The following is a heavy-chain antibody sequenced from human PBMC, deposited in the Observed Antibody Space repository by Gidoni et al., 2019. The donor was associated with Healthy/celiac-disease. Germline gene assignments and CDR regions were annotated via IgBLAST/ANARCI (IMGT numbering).Heavy chain of an antibody. CDR1: GGTLRSYA. CDR2: IIPIFVTA. V-gene: IGHV1-69*06. D-gene: IGHD6-19*01. CDR3: ARLVGSGWLRAFDI. J-gene: IGHJ3*02. Sequence: QVKLVQSGAEEKKPGSSVKVYCKACGGTLRSYAISWVRQAPGQGLEWMGGIIPIFVTANYAQKFQGRVTITADKSTSTAYMELSSLRSEDTAVYYCARLVGSGWLRAFDIWGQGTMVTVSS.